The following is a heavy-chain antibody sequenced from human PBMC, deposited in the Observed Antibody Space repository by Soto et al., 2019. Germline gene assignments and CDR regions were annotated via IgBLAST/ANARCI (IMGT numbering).Heavy chain of an antibody. D-gene: IGHD2-21*02. V-gene: IGHV5-10-1*01. CDR3: ARGRPAYCGGDCYSPLDP. Sequence: PGESLKISCKAAGYKFSVYWISWVRQMPGKGLEWMGRIDPSDSYTNYSPSFQGHVTISADKSISTAYLQWSSLKASDTAMYYCARGRPAYCGGDCYSPLDPWGQGTRVTVSS. CDR2: IDPSDSYT. J-gene: IGHJ5*02. CDR1: GYKFSVYW.